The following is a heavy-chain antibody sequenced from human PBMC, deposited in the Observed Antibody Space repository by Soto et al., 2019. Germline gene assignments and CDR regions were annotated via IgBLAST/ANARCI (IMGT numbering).Heavy chain of an antibody. CDR1: GYTFTTYA. D-gene: IGHD2-2*02. CDR3: ARAGDYCSTTNCYMIDY. V-gene: IGHV1-3*01. J-gene: IGHJ4*02. CDR2: INAGNGKT. Sequence: QVQLVQSGVAVKKPGASVKVSCKASGYTFTTYAMHWVRQAHGQRLEWMGWINAGNGKTKYSQKFQGRVTITRDTSATKAYMELSSLRSEDTAVYYCARAGDYCSTTNCYMIDYWGQGTLVTVSS.